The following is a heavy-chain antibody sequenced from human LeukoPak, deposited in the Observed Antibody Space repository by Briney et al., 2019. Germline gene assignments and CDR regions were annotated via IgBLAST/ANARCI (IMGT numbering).Heavy chain of an antibody. CDR2: INHSGST. V-gene: IGHV4-34*01. CDR1: GGSFSGHY. Sequence: SETLSLTCAVYGGSFSGHYWSWIRQPPGKGLEWIGEINHSGSTNYNPSLKSRVTISVDTSKNQFSLKLSSVTAADTAVYYCASITGTTFVDDAFDIWGQGTMVTVSS. CDR3: ASITGTTFVDDAFDI. D-gene: IGHD1-7*01. J-gene: IGHJ3*02.